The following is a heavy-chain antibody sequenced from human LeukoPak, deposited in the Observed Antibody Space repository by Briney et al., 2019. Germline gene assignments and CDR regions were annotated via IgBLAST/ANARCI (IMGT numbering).Heavy chain of an antibody. V-gene: IGHV3-21*01. CDR1: GFTFSTFA. J-gene: IGHJ4*02. CDR3: ARSVLTGTPFDY. Sequence: GGSLRLSCAASGFTFSTFAMIWVRQPPGKGLEWVSSIFPSGGEIHYADSVRGRFTISRDNAKNSLYLQMNSLRAEDTAVYYCARSVLTGTPFDYWGQGTLVTVSS. D-gene: IGHD1-7*01. CDR2: IFPSGGEI.